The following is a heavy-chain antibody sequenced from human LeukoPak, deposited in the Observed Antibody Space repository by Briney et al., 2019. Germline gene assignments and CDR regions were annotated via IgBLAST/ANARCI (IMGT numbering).Heavy chain of an antibody. J-gene: IGHJ4*02. Sequence: ASVKVSCKASGYTFTSYGISWVRQAPGQGLEWMGWISAYNGNTNYAQKLQGRVTMTKDTSTSTAYMELRSLRSDDTAVYYCARVVYCSGGSCYRENDYWGQGTLVTVSS. CDR1: GYTFTSYG. CDR2: ISAYNGNT. V-gene: IGHV1-18*01. CDR3: ARVVYCSGGSCYRENDY. D-gene: IGHD2-15*01.